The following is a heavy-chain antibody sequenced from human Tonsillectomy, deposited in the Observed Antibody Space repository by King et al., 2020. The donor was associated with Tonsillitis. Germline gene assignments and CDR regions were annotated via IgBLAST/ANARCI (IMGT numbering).Heavy chain of an antibody. CDR1: GDTFSKYA. J-gene: IGHJ4*02. Sequence: QLVQSGAEVKKPGSSVKVSCKASGDTFSKYAFSWVRQAPGHGLEWMGGIITKSGTPHYVQKFQGRVTVSADESTSTVYMELTSLRSDDTAVYYCARGLGSGNYYRPVDYWGQGTLVTVSS. CDR2: IITKSGTP. D-gene: IGHD3-10*01. CDR3: ARGLGSGNYYRPVDY. V-gene: IGHV1-69*01.